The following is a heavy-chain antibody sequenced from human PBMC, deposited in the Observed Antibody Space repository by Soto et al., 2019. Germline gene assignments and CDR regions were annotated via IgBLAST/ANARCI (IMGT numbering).Heavy chain of an antibody. CDR1: GFTFSSYG. Sequence: QVQLVESGGSVVQPGRSLRLSCAASGFTFSSYGMHWVRQAPGKGLEWVAVISYDGSNKYYADSVKGRFTISRDNSKNTLYLQMNSLRAEDTAVYYCAKDSSWEYYFDYWGQGTLVTVSS. V-gene: IGHV3-30*18. CDR2: ISYDGSNK. D-gene: IGHD2-15*01. CDR3: AKDSSWEYYFDY. J-gene: IGHJ4*02.